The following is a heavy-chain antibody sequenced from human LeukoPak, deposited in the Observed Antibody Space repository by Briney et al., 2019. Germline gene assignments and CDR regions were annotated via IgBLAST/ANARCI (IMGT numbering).Heavy chain of an antibody. J-gene: IGHJ6*02. V-gene: IGHV3-43*02. CDR1: GFTFDDCA. CDR2: ISGDGGST. D-gene: IGHD5-24*01. CDR3: AKDMIVEMATIFEYYYGMDV. Sequence: GGSLRLSCAASGFTFDDCAMHWVRQAPGKGLEWVSLISGDGGSTYYADSVKGRFTISRDNSKNSLYLQMNSLRTEDTALYYCAKDMIVEMATIFEYYYGMDVWGQGTTVTVSS.